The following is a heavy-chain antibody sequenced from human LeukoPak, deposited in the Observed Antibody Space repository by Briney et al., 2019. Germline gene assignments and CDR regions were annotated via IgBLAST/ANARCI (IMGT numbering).Heavy chain of an antibody. V-gene: IGHV3-23*01. CDR1: GFIFSIYA. CDR3: AKGTFFDYYGSGSYDY. Sequence: PGASLRLSCAASGFIFSIYAMSWVRQAPGKGLEWVAAISGSGGSTYYADSVKGRFTISRDNSKNTLYLQMNSLRAEDTAVYYCAKGTFFDYYGSGSYDYWGQGTLVTVSS. D-gene: IGHD3-10*01. CDR2: ISGSGGST. J-gene: IGHJ4*02.